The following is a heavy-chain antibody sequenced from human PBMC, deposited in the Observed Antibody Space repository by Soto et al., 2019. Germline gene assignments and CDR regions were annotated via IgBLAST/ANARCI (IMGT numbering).Heavy chain of an antibody. J-gene: IGHJ6*02. V-gene: IGHV1-18*01. D-gene: IGHD2-21*01. CDR3: ASAPQRIILWFGNYYYGMDV. CDR2: ISAYNGNT. CDR1: GYTFTSYG. Sequence: QVQLVQSGAEVKKPGASVKVSCKASGYTFTSYGISWVRQAPGQGLEWMGWISAYNGNTNYAQKLQGRGTMTTDTSTSTAYMALRSLRSADTAVYYCASAPQRIILWFGNYYYGMDVWGQGTTVTVSS.